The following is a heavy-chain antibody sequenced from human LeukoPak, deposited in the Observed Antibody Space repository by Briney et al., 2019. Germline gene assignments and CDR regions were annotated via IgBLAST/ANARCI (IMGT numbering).Heavy chain of an antibody. Sequence: SETLSLTCTVSGGSISSYYWSWIRQPAGKGLEWIGRIYTSGSTNYNPSLKSRVTMSVDTSKNQFSLKLSSVTAADTAVYYCARSNREAFWSGYELCSYYFDYWGQGTLVTVSS. J-gene: IGHJ4*02. V-gene: IGHV4-4*07. D-gene: IGHD3-3*01. CDR3: ARSNREAFWSGYELCSYYFDY. CDR2: IYTSGST. CDR1: GGSISSYY.